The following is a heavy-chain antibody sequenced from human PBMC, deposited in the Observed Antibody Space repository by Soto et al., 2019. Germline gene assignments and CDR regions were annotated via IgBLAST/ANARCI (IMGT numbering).Heavy chain of an antibody. CDR1: GFTFSSYA. CDR2: ISYDGSNK. V-gene: IGHV3-30-3*01. J-gene: IGHJ4*02. D-gene: IGHD3-22*01. CDR3: AREGDRYYYDSSGYFDY. Sequence: PGGSLRLSCAASGFTFSSYAMHWVRQAPGKGLEWVAVISYDGSNKYYADSVKGRFTISRDNSKNTLYLQMNSLRAEDTAVYYCAREGDRYYYDSSGYFDYWGQGALVTVS.